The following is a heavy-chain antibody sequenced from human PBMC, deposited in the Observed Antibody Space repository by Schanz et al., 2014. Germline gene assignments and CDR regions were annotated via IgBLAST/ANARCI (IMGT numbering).Heavy chain of an antibody. V-gene: IGHV3-48*04. D-gene: IGHD2-21*01. J-gene: IGHJ5*02. CDR2: ICSSGNTI. CDR3: ARDLEGYDGGGGGFDP. Sequence: EADLVESGGGLIQRGESLRLSCSASGFSFSSYSMNWVRQAPGKGLEWLAYICSSGNTIYYADSVKGRFTISRDNAKNTLYLQINSLRAEDTAVYYCARDLEGYDGGGGGFDPWGQGTLVTGSS. CDR1: GFSFSSYS.